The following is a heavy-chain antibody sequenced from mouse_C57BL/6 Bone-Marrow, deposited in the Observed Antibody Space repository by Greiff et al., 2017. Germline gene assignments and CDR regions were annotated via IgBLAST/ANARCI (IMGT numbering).Heavy chain of an antibody. CDR2: IYPGDGDT. J-gene: IGHJ2*01. V-gene: IGHV1-80*01. Sequence: QVQLQQSGAELVKPGASVKISCKASGYAFSSYWMNWVKQRPGKGLEWIGQIYPGDGDTNYNGKFKGKATLTADKSSSTAYMQLSSLTSEDSAVYFCARGGSLTMIYFDYWGQGTTLTVSS. CDR1: GYAFSSYW. CDR3: ARGGSLTMIYFDY. D-gene: IGHD2-4*01.